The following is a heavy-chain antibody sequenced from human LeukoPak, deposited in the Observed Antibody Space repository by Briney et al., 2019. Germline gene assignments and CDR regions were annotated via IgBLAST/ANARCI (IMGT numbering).Heavy chain of an antibody. Sequence: GGSLRLSCAASGFTFSSYWMHWVRQAPGKGLVWVSRINSDGSSTSYADSVKGRFTISRDNAKNSLYLQMNSLRAEDTALYYCAKARYYYDSSGPPDYWGQGTLVTVSS. J-gene: IGHJ4*02. CDR1: GFTFSSYW. CDR3: AKARYYYDSSGPPDY. CDR2: INSDGSST. D-gene: IGHD3-22*01. V-gene: IGHV3-74*01.